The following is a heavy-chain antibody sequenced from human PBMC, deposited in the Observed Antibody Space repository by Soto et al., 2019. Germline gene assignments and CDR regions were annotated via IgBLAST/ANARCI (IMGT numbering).Heavy chain of an antibody. J-gene: IGHJ4*02. Sequence: GASVKVSCKASGYTFTSYGISWVRQAPGQGLEWMGWISAYNGNTNYAQKLQGRVTMTTDTSTSTAYMELRSLRSDDTAVYYCASDCYGSGSYFLYDYCGQGTLVTVSS. CDR3: ASDCYGSGSYFLYDY. V-gene: IGHV1-18*01. CDR1: GYTFTSYG. CDR2: ISAYNGNT. D-gene: IGHD3-10*01.